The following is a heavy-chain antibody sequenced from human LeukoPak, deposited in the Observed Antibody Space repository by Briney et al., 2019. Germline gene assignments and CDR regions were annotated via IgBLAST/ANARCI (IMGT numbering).Heavy chain of an antibody. J-gene: IGHJ6*02. V-gene: IGHV3-23*01. CDR3: AKGARGYYYYGMDV. CDR2: ISGSGGST. CDR1: GFTFSSYA. Sequence: GGSLRLSCAASGFTFSSYAMSWARQAPGKGLEWVSAISGSGGSTYYADSVKGRFTISRDNSKNTLYLQMNSLRAEDTAVYYCAKGARGYYYYGMDVWGQGTTVTVSS.